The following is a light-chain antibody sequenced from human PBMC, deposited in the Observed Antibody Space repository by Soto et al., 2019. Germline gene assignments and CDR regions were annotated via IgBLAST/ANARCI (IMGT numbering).Light chain of an antibody. CDR3: SSYTSSSTYV. J-gene: IGLJ1*01. CDR2: EVS. V-gene: IGLV2-18*02. Sequence: QSVLTQPPSVSGSPGQSVTISCTGTSSDVGSYNRVSWYQQPPGTAPKLMIYEVSNRPSGVPDRFSGSKSGNTASLTISGLQAEDEADSYCSSYTSSSTYVFGTGTKVTDL. CDR1: SSDVGSYNR.